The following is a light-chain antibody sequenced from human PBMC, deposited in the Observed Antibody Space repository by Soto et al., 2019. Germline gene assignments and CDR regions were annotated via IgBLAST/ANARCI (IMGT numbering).Light chain of an antibody. CDR1: SSDVGGYHY. V-gene: IGLV2-11*01. J-gene: IGLJ1*01. CDR2: HVS. CDR3: SSFKGANSLV. Sequence: QSELTHPRSVSGSPRQSVTISCTGTSSDVGGYHYVSWYRQHPGKAPKLMIYHVSKRPSGVPDRILASKTGNTASLTVSGLQADDEANYYGSSFKGANSLVFGTATQGAVL.